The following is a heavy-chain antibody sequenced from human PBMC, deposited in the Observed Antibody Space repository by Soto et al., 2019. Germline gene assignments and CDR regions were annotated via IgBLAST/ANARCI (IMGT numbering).Heavy chain of an antibody. Sequence: VGSLRLSCAASGFTFSTYSMNWVRQAPGKGLEWVSSISRSSDYIYYADSVKGRFTISRDNAKNSLYLQMNTLRAEDTAMYYCAGEPFYYYGLDVWGQGTTVTVSS. J-gene: IGHJ6*02. CDR1: GFTFSTYS. V-gene: IGHV3-21*01. CDR3: AGEPFYYYGLDV. CDR2: ISRSSDYI.